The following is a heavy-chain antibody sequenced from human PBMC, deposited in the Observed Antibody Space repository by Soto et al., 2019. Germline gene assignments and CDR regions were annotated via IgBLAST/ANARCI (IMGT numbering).Heavy chain of an antibody. D-gene: IGHD6-13*01. J-gene: IGHJ6*01. CDR1: GFTFRSFG. Sequence: QVQLVESGGGVIQPGTSLSLSCGSSGFTFRSFGMYWVRQAPGKGLEWVAVVSYDGNHKYYADSVKGRFTVSRDNAKNMVNLQMNSLRRMDTAVDYCAKDVGQQLVLNYGMDVWGQVNTVSVSS. V-gene: IGHV3-30*18. CDR2: VSYDGNHK. CDR3: AKDVGQQLVLNYGMDV.